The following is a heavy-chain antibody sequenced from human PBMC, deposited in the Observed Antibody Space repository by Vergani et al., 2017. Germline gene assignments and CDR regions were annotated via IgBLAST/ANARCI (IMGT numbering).Heavy chain of an antibody. CDR1: GFTVSSNY. Sequence: VQLVESVGGLVKPGGSLRLSCAASGFTVSSNYMSWVRQAPGKGLEWVSVIYSGGSTYYADSVKGRFIISRDNSTNTLYVQMNSLRAEDTAVYYCASSKDYGTFDYCGEGPLVIAS. CDR2: IYSGGST. CDR3: ASSKDYGTFDY. D-gene: IGHD4-17*01. V-gene: IGHV3-66*01. J-gene: IGHJ4*02.